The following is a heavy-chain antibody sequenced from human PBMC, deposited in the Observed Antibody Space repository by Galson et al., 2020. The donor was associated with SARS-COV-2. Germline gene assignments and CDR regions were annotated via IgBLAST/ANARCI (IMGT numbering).Heavy chain of an antibody. CDR3: ARHTADCSNGLCYADYYRGLDV. Sequence: GESLKISCQASGYRFTSYWIGWVRQMPGKGLEWMGIVFPGDSETRYSTSFQGQVTIPADKSISTAYLQWSSPKASDTAIYYCARHTADCSNGLCYADYYRGLDVWGQGTAVTVS. J-gene: IGHJ6*02. V-gene: IGHV5-51*01. D-gene: IGHD2-8*01. CDR1: GYRFTSYW. CDR2: VFPGDSET.